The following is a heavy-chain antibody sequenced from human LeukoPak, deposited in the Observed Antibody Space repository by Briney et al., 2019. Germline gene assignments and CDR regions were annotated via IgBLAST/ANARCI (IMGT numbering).Heavy chain of an antibody. CDR2: FDPEDGET. J-gene: IGHJ4*02. Sequence: ASVTVSCKVSGYTLTELSMHWVRQAPGKGLEWMGGFDPEDGETIYAQKFQGRVTMTKDTSTDTAYMELSSLRSEDTAVYYCATEAKFSYVYWGQGTLVTVSS. D-gene: IGHD3-16*01. V-gene: IGHV1-24*01. CDR1: GYTLTELS. CDR3: ATEAKFSYVY.